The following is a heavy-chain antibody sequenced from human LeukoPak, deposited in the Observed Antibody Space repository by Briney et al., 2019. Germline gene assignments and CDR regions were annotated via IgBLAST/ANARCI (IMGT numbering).Heavy chain of an antibody. J-gene: IGHJ6*03. D-gene: IGHD3-10*01. CDR1: GYTFTGYY. V-gene: IGHV1-2*02. CDR3: ARSRSLVTMVRATSHYYYYMDV. CDR2: INPNSGGT. Sequence: ASVKVSCKASGYTFTGYYMHWVRQAPGQGLEWMGWINPNSGGTNYAQKFQGRVTMTRDTSISTAYMELSRLRSDDTAVYYCARSRSLVTMVRATSHYYYYMDVWGKGTTVTISS.